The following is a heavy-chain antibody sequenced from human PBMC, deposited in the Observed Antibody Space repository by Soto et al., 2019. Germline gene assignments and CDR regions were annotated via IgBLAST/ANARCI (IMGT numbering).Heavy chain of an antibody. CDR3: AKQVTGWFNDAFDI. V-gene: IGHV3-23*01. CDR1: GFTFSSYA. D-gene: IGHD6-19*01. Sequence: EVQLLESGGGLVQPGGSLTLSCAASGFTFSSYAMSWLRQAPGKGLEWVSAISDTGDNTHYAASVQCRFTFSRDNSKNTLYLQMNSLRAEDTALYYCAKQVTGWFNDAFDIWGQGTMVTVSS. CDR2: ISDTGDNT. J-gene: IGHJ3*02.